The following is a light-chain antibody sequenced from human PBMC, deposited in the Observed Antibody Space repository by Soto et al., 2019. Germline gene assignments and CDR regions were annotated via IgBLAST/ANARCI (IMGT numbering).Light chain of an antibody. CDR3: XQANSFPLT. V-gene: IGKV1-12*01. CDR1: QGISSW. Sequence: DIQMTQSPSSVSASVGDRVTITCRASQGISSWLAWYQQKPGKAPKLLIYAASSLQSGVPSRFSGSGSGTXXXXXXXXXXPEDXATYXXXQANSFPLTFGGGTKVEIK. CDR2: AAS. J-gene: IGKJ4*01.